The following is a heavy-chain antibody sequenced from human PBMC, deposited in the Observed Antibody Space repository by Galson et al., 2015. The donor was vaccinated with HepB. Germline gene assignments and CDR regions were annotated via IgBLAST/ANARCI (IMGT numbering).Heavy chain of an antibody. CDR3: AKVGGTYYGSGRPFDY. CDR1: GFTFSSFA. Sequence: SMRLSCAASGFTFSSFAMSWVRQAPGKGLEWVSSISGRGDSTYYADSVKGRFTLSRDNPTHTLYLQVNSLGTEDTAVYYCAKVGGTYYGSGRPFDYWGQGTLVPVSS. CDR2: ISGRGDST. V-gene: IGHV3-23*01. D-gene: IGHD3-10*01. J-gene: IGHJ4*02.